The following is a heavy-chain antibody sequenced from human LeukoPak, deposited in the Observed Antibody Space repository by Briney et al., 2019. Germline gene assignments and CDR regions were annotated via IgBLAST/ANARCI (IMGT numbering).Heavy chain of an antibody. CDR1: GFTCSSYS. CDR3: ARDWILERLLPQIYYYYYYMDV. CDR2: ISSSSSYI. J-gene: IGHJ6*03. V-gene: IGHV3-21*01. Sequence: GGSLRLSCSASGFTCSSYSINWVRQAPGKGREWVSSISSSSSYIYYADSVSGRFTISRDNAKNSLYLQMNRLRGEDTAVYYCARDWILERLLPQIYYYYYYMDVWGKGTTVTVPS. D-gene: IGHD3-3*01.